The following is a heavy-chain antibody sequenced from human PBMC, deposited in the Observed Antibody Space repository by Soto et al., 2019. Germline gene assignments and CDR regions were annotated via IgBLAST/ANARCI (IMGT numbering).Heavy chain of an antibody. CDR2: ISFSGDYI. CDR1: GFPLEKYG. Sequence: LRLSCAVSGFPLEKYGMNWVRQAPGKGLEWVSSISFSGDYIYYANSVKGRFTISRDNARNSLYLQMNRLGVDDTALYFCAREGLDTAGFFDVWGQGTMVTV. CDR3: AREGLDTAGFFDV. J-gene: IGHJ3*01. V-gene: IGHV3-21*01. D-gene: IGHD3-22*01.